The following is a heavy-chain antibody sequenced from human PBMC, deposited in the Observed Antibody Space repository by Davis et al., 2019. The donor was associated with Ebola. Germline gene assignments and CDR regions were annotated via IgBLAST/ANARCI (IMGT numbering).Heavy chain of an antibody. Sequence: ASVKVSCKASGYTFTSYGISWVRQAPGQGLEWMGWISAYNGNTNYAQKLQGRVTMTTDTSTGTAYMELSSLRSEDTAVYYCAAALSKRGYSYGYRLDYWGQGTLVTVSS. J-gene: IGHJ4*02. CDR2: ISAYNGNT. CDR1: GYTFTSYG. D-gene: IGHD5-18*01. CDR3: AAALSKRGYSYGYRLDY. V-gene: IGHV1-18*01.